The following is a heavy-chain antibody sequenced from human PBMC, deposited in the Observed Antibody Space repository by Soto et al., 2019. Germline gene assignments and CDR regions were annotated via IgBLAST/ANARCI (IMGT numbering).Heavy chain of an antibody. CDR1: GGSISSSSYY. J-gene: IGHJ6*03. CDR2: IYYSGST. Sequence: SETLSLTCTVSGGSISSSSYYWGWIRQPPGKGLEWIGSIYYSGSTYYNPSLKSRVTISVDTSKNQFSLKLSSVSAADTAVYYCARDSFRDYDFWSGYNPGGYYYYYMDVWGKGTTVTVSS. V-gene: IGHV4-39*02. D-gene: IGHD3-3*01. CDR3: ARDSFRDYDFWSGYNPGGYYYYYMDV.